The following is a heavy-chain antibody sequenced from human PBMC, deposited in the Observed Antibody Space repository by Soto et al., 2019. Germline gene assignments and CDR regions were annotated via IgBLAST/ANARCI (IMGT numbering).Heavy chain of an antibody. CDR3: AIIRYCSSSICLLRPYFYYMDV. CDR2: INPSGIST. J-gene: IGHJ6*03. CDR1: GTTFNMYY. Sequence: QGQLVQSGAEVKKPGASVKVSCKASGTTFNMYYMHWVRQAPGQGLEWMGIINPSGISTNYAQKFQGRVTMSRDTSKRSVYIALSSLRSEDTTVYYCAIIRYCSSSICLLRPYFYYMDVWGKGTTVTVSS. V-gene: IGHV1-46*02. D-gene: IGHD2-2*01.